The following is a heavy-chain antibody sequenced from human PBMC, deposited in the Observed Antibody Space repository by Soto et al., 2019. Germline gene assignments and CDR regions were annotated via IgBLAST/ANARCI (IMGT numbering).Heavy chain of an antibody. CDR1: GGSFSGYY. D-gene: IGHD2-2*01. V-gene: IGHV4-34*01. J-gene: IGHJ6*03. CDR2: INHSGST. CDR3: ARSRYRCREGGSYQLLCGAYYYYYMDV. Sequence: SETLSLTCAVYGGSFSGYYWSWIRQPPGKGLEWIGEINHSGSTNYNPSLKSRVTISVDTSKNQFSLKLSSVTAADTAVYYCARSRYRCREGGSYQLLCGAYYYYYMDVWGKGTTVTVSS.